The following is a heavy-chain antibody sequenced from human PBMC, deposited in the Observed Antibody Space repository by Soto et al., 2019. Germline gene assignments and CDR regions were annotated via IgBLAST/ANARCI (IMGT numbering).Heavy chain of an antibody. CDR3: ARDREQWPAARDY. CDR1: VYTFTGYY. J-gene: IGHJ4*02. CDR2: INPNSGGT. D-gene: IGHD6-19*01. V-gene: IGHV1-2*04. Sequence: ASVKVSCMASVYTFTGYYIHCVRQAPGQGLEWMGWINPNSGGTNYAQKFQGWVTMTRDTSISTAYMELSRLRSDDTAVYYCARDREQWPAARDYWGQGTLVTVSS.